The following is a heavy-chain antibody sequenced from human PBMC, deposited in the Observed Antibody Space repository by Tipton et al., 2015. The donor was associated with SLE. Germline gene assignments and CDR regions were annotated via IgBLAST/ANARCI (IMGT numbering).Heavy chain of an antibody. J-gene: IGHJ2*01. CDR1: GGSISSYY. CDR2: IYYSGST. Sequence: LRLSCTVSGGSISSYYWSWIRQPPGKGLEWIGYIYYSGSTNYNPSLKSRVTISIDTSKNQFSLKLSSVTAADTAVYYCARRVAVAVYWYFDLWGRGTLVTVSS. V-gene: IGHV4-59*01. CDR3: ARRVAVAVYWYFDL. D-gene: IGHD6-19*01.